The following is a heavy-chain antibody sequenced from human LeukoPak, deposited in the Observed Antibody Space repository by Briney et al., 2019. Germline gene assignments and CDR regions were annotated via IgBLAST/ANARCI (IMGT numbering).Heavy chain of an antibody. CDR2: IYDSGTT. Sequence: SETLSLTCTVSGGSISNGGYYWSWIRQHPGKGLEWIGYIYDSGTTYYNPARQSRVTISVDTSDNQFSLKLTSLTAADTAVYYCARGGDRRGFDYWGQGALVTVSS. CDR1: GGSISNGGYY. V-gene: IGHV4-31*03. D-gene: IGHD1-14*01. CDR3: ARGGDRRGFDY. J-gene: IGHJ4*02.